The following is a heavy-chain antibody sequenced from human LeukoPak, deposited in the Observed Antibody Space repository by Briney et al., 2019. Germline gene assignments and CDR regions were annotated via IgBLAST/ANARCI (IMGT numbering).Heavy chain of an antibody. Sequence: SETLSLTCAVYGGSFSGYYWSWIRQPPGKGLEWIGSIYYSGSTYYNPSLKSRVTISVDTSKNQFSLKLSSVTAADTAVYYCARAHYDFWSGYPTPFDYWGQGTLVTVSS. V-gene: IGHV4-34*01. CDR2: IYYSGST. D-gene: IGHD3-3*01. CDR1: GGSFSGYY. J-gene: IGHJ4*02. CDR3: ARAHYDFWSGYPTPFDY.